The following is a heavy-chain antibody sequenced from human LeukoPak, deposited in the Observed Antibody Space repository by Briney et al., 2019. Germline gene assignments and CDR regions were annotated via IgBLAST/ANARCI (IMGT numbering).Heavy chain of an antibody. CDR1: GYSISSGYY. CDR2: IYHSGST. V-gene: IGHV4-38-2*02. Sequence: SETLSLTCTVSGYSISSGYYWGWIRQPPGKGLEWIGSIYHSGSTYYNPSLKSRVTISVDTSKNQFSLKLSSVTAADTAVYYCAREWEDSSGPDAFDIWGQGTMVTVSS. D-gene: IGHD3-22*01. J-gene: IGHJ3*02. CDR3: AREWEDSSGPDAFDI.